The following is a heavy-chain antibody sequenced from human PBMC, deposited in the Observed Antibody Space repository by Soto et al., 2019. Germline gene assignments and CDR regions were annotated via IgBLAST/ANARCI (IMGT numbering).Heavy chain of an antibody. D-gene: IGHD1-7*01. CDR3: ARGNFMSRAPLRTHPSDY. CDR2: ISGTGRST. J-gene: IGHJ4*02. Sequence: PGGSLRLSCEGSGFTFSNCAMSWVRQAPGKGLEWVSGISGTGRSTFYADSVKDRFTISRDNSKNTVYLEMTSLRAEDTAVYYCARGNFMSRAPLRTHPSDYWGQGTLVTVSS. V-gene: IGHV3-23*01. CDR1: GFTFSNCA.